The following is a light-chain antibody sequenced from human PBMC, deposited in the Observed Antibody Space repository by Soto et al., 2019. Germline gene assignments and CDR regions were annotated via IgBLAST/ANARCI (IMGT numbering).Light chain of an antibody. V-gene: IGKV1-5*01. Sequence: DIQMTQSPSTLSASVGDRVTITCRASQSISSWLAWYQQNPGKAPKLQIYDAYNLESGVPSRFSGSGSGTEFTLTSSSLQPEDFATYYCQQYKSDPWTFGQATKVEIK. CDR1: QSISSW. J-gene: IGKJ1*01. CDR3: QQYKSDPWT. CDR2: DAY.